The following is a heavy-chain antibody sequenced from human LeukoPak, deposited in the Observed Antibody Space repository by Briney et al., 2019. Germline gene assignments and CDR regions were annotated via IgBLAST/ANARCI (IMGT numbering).Heavy chain of an antibody. V-gene: IGHV3-53*01. D-gene: IGHD2-15*01. CDR2: IYIDGNT. CDR1: GFSVTSKY. J-gene: IGHJ6*02. CDR3: ARGGVVVALGSYGMDV. Sequence: PGGSLRLSCADSGFSVTSKYMNWVRQAPGKGLEWVSVIYIDGNTYYADSVKGRFTISRDNSKNTLYLQMNTLRAEDTAVYYCARGGVVVALGSYGMDVWGQGTTVTVSS.